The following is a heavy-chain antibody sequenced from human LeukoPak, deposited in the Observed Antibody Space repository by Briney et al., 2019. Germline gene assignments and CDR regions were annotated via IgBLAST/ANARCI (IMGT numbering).Heavy chain of an antibody. CDR1: GFTFSNYG. D-gene: IGHD3-10*01. CDR2: IRYDGSEK. V-gene: IGHV3-30*02. CDR3: AKGGYYGSGSSIPFDY. J-gene: IGHJ4*02. Sequence: PGGSLRLSRAASGFTFSNYGMHWVRQAPGKGLEWATFIRYDGSEKYYADSVKGRFTIFRDNSKNTLYLQMNSLRAEDTAVYFCAKGGYYGSGSSIPFDYWGQGTLVTVSS.